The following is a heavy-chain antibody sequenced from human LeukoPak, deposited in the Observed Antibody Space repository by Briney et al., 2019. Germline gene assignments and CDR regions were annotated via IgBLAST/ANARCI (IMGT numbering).Heavy chain of an antibody. D-gene: IGHD5-12*01. CDR1: GYTFTSYG. CDR2: ISVYNGNT. V-gene: IGHV1-18*01. Sequence: GASVKVSCKASGYTFTSYGISWVRQAPGQGLEWMGWISVYNGNTNYAQKLQGRVTMTTDTSTSTAYMELRSLRSDDTAVYYCARDIVATIGSYYYYGMDVWGQGTTVTVSS. J-gene: IGHJ6*02. CDR3: ARDIVATIGSYYYYGMDV.